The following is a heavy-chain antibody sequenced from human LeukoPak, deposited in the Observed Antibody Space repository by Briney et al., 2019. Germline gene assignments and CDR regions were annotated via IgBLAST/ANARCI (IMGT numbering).Heavy chain of an antibody. CDR3: ARAGYYFCSSTSCYYYYYYGMDA. J-gene: IGHJ6*02. D-gene: IGHD2-2*01. V-gene: IGHV1-3*01. Sequence: EASVKVSCKASGYTFTSYAMHWVRQAPGQRLEWMGWINAGNGNTKYSQKFQGRVTITRDTSASTAYMELSSLRSEDTAVYYCARAGYYFCSSTSCYYYYYYGMDAWGQGTTVTVSS. CDR2: INAGNGNT. CDR1: GYTFTSYA.